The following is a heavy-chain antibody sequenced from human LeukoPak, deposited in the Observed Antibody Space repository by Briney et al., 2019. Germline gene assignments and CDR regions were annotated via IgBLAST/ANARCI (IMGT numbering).Heavy chain of an antibody. CDR3: AREGLWFGELTPLYYYSMDV. J-gene: IGHJ6*03. CDR2: ISSSSSYI. V-gene: IGHV3-21*01. D-gene: IGHD3-10*01. Sequence: PGGSLRLSCAASGFTFSSYSMNWVRQAPGKGLEWVSSISSSSSYIYYADSVKGRFTISRDNAKNSLYLQMNSLRAEDTAVYYCAREGLWFGELTPLYYYSMDVWGKGTTVTVSS. CDR1: GFTFSSYS.